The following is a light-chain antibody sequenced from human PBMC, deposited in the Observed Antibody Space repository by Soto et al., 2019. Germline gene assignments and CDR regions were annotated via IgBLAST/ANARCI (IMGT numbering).Light chain of an antibody. Sequence: QSALTQPRSVSGSPGQSVTVSCIGTSSDVGDYNSVSWYQQHPGKAPKLMIYDVSKRPSGGPDRFSGSKSGNTASLTISGLQAEDEADYYCCSYVGGYSYVFGIGTKVTVL. CDR2: DVS. V-gene: IGLV2-11*01. J-gene: IGLJ1*01. CDR3: CSYVGGYSYV. CDR1: SSDVGDYNS.